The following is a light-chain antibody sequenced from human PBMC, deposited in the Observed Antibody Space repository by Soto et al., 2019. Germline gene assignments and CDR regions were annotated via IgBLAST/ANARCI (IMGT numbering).Light chain of an antibody. Sequence: AIQLTQSPSSLSASVVYRVTITFRASQGISSYLGWYQQKPGKATKLLIYDASSLESGVPSRFSGSGSGTEFTLTIRSMQPDDFATYYCQKYNSYPWTCGKGTTGDIK. J-gene: IGKJ1*01. V-gene: IGKV1-13*02. CDR1: QGISSY. CDR2: DAS. CDR3: QKYNSYPWT.